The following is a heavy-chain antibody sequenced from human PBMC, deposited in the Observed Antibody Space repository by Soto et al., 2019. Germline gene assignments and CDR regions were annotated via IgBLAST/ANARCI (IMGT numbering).Heavy chain of an antibody. CDR1: GGTFSSYA. J-gene: IGHJ6*02. CDR3: ASRVGTDIVVVPAAYPAYGMDV. D-gene: IGHD2-2*01. Sequence: SVKVSCKASGGTFSSYAISWVRQDPGQGLEWMGGIIPIFGTANYAQKFQGRVTITADESTSTAYMELSSLRSEDTAVYYCASRVGTDIVVVPAAYPAYGMDVWGQGTTVTSP. CDR2: IIPIFGTA. V-gene: IGHV1-69*13.